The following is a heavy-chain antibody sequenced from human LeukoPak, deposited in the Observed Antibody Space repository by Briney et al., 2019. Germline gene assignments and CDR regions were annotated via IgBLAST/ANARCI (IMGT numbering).Heavy chain of an antibody. CDR3: AIHDYGDRDAFDI. V-gene: IGHV4-61*02. CDR1: GGSISSGTYY. Sequence: SQTLSLTCTVSGGSISSGTYYWSWIRQPAGKGLERIGRIYSSGSTSYNPSLESRVTISVDTSKNRFSLKLSPVTTADTAAYYFAIHDYGDRDAFDIWGQGTMVTVSS. CDR2: IYSSGST. J-gene: IGHJ3*02. D-gene: IGHD4-17*01.